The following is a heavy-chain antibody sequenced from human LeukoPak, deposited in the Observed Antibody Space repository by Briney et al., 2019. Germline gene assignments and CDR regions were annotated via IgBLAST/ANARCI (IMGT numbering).Heavy chain of an antibody. V-gene: IGHV2-5*01. Sequence: FGPTLVNPTQTLTLTCTFSGFSLSSSGVGVGWIRQPPGKALEWLAVIYWIDDKRYSPSLKSRLTITKDTSKNQVVLTMTNMDPVDTATYYCAHLDYYDSSGYYSNLHNWFDPWGQGTLVTVSS. CDR2: IYWIDDK. CDR1: GFSLSSSGVG. CDR3: AHLDYYDSSGYYSNLHNWFDP. D-gene: IGHD3-22*01. J-gene: IGHJ5*02.